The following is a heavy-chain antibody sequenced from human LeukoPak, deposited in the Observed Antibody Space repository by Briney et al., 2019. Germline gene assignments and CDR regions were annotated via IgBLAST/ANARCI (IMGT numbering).Heavy chain of an antibody. Sequence: GESLKISCKGSGXSFTSYCISWVRQMPGKGLEWMGRIAPSDSYTNYSPSFQGHVTISADKSISTAYLQWSSLKASDTAMYFCARQGYSSGLEYWGQGTLVTVSS. J-gene: IGHJ4*02. D-gene: IGHD3-22*01. CDR2: IAPSDSYT. CDR3: ARQGYSSGLEY. CDR1: GXSFTSYC. V-gene: IGHV5-10-1*01.